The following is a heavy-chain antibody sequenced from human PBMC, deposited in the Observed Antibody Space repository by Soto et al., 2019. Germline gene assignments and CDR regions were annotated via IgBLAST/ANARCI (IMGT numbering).Heavy chain of an antibody. V-gene: IGHV4-4*07. CDR1: GGSMSTYY. Sequence: HVQLQESGPGLMKPSETLSLICTVSGGSMSTYYWSWVRQPAGKGLEWIGRIYTSGSTNFNPSLKSRVTMSVDTSKKQFALKVTSVTAADTAVYYCARGSLFGYGMDVWGQGTTVIVSS. D-gene: IGHD3-16*01. CDR3: ARGSLFGYGMDV. CDR2: IYTSGST. J-gene: IGHJ6*02.